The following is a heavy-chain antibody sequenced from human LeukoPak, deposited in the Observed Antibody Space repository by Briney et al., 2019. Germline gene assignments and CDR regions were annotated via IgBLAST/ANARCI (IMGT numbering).Heavy chain of an antibody. Sequence: NSGGSLRLSCAASGFTFSSYSMNWVRQAPGKGLEWVSSISSSSSYIYYADSVKGRFTISRDNAKNSLYLQMNSLRAEDTAVYYCAKDYYDSSGHTDYYFDYWGQGTLVTVSP. CDR3: AKDYYDSSGHTDYYFDY. J-gene: IGHJ4*02. D-gene: IGHD3-22*01. CDR2: ISSSSSYI. CDR1: GFTFSSYS. V-gene: IGHV3-21*01.